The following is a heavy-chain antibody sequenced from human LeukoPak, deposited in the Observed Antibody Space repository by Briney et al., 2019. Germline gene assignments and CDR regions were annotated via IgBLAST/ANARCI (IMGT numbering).Heavy chain of an antibody. CDR1: GFTVSSNY. D-gene: IGHD3-3*01. V-gene: IGHV3-53*01. Sequence: GGSLRLSCAASGFTVSSNYMSWVRQAPGKGLEWVSVIYSGGSTYYADSVKGRFTISRDNSKNTLYLQMNSLRAEDTAVYYCAKLGGSGYPYYYYYYYMDVWGKGTTVTVSS. CDR3: AKLGGSGYPYYYYYYYMDV. J-gene: IGHJ6*03. CDR2: IYSGGST.